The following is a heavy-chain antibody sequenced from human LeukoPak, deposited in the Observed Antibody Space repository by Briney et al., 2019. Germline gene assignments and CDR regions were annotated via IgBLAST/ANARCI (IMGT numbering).Heavy chain of an antibody. CDR1: GFSFSTFA. D-gene: IGHD1-26*01. V-gene: IGHV3-23*01. J-gene: IGHJ3*01. CDR3: ARDKASGSSYGSSFHF. CDR2: MVGSGTT. Sequence: PGGSLRLSCAASGFSFSTFAMTWVRQAPGKGLEWVAGMVGSGTTYYGDSVKGRFTLSRDNSKSTVYLQMNSLRVEDTAIYYCARDKASGSSYGSSFHFWGQGTMVTVSS.